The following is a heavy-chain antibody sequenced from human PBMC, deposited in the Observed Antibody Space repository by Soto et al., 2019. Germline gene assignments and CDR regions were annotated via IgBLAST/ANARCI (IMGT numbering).Heavy chain of an antibody. V-gene: IGHV5-51*01. D-gene: IGHD6-19*01. J-gene: IGHJ4*02. CDR1: GYIFNNYW. CDR3: ARQHEQWLGDFDY. CDR2: IYPGNSDT. Sequence: PGESLKISCKTSGYIFNNYWIGWVRQMPGKGLEWMGIIYPGNSDTTYSPSFQGQVTFSVDKSITTAYLQWSSLKASDTAMYFCARQHEQWLGDFDYWGQGTAVTVSS.